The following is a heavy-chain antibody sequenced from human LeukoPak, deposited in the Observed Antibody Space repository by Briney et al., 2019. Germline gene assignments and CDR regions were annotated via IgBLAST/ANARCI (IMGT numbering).Heavy chain of an antibody. Sequence: GGSLRLSCAASGFSFSRYWMHWVRQAPGKGLVWVSNIDTEGSTTNYADSVKGRFTISRDNSKNTLYLQMNSLRAEDTAVYYCPRDLLPAAGEYYFDYWGQGTLVTVSS. D-gene: IGHD6-13*01. J-gene: IGHJ4*02. CDR1: GFSFSRYW. V-gene: IGHV3-74*01. CDR3: PRDLLPAAGEYYFDY. CDR2: IDTEGSTT.